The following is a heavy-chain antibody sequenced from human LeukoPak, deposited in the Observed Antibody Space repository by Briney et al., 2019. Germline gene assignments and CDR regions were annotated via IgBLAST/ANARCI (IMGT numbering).Heavy chain of an antibody. J-gene: IGHJ5*02. CDR3: ARGRGSTSFLGGWFDP. V-gene: IGHV3-74*01. D-gene: IGHD2-2*01. CDR2: INSDGTTT. Sequence: GGSLRLSCAASGFTLSSYWVHWVRQAPGKGLVWVSRINSDGTTTTYADSVKGRLTISRDNAKNTLYLQMNSLRGDDTAVYYCARGRGSTSFLGGWFDPWGQGTLVTVSS. CDR1: GFTLSSYW.